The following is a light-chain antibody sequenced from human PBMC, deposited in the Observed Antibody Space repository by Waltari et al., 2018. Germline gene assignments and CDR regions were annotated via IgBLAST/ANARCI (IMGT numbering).Light chain of an antibody. J-gene: IGLJ2*01. Sequence: SDVLTQPPPVSLAHGKEARTTCGENKIGGKSVHWYQQKPCQAPILVSYYDTDRPSGIPERFSGSNSGSTATLTISRGEAGDEADYYCQVWDGSSDHVLFGGGTKLTVL. V-gene: IGLV3-21*04. CDR2: YDT. CDR3: QVWDGSSDHVL. CDR1: KIGGKS.